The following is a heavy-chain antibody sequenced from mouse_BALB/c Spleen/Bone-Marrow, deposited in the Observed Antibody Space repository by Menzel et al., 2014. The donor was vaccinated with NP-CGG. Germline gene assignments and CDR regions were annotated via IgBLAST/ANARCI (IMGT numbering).Heavy chain of an antibody. J-gene: IGHJ4*01. D-gene: IGHD2-14*01. CDR1: GYTFTSYV. CDR3: ERRGYDEGYYAMDY. V-gene: IGHV1-14*01. CDR2: INPYNDGT. Sequence: VQLQQPGPELVKPGASVKMSCKASGYTFTSYVMHWVKQKPGQGLEWIGYINPYNDGTKYNEKFKGKATLTSDKSSSTAYMELSSLTSEDSAVYYGERRGYDEGYYAMDYWGQETSVTVSS.